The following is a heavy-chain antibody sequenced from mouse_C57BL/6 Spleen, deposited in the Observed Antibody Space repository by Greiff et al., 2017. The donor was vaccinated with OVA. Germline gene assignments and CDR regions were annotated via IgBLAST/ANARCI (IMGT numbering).Heavy chain of an antibody. J-gene: IGHJ1*03. CDR2: IHPNSGST. Sequence: QVQLQQPGAELVKPGASVKLSCKASGYTFTSYWMHWVKQRPGQGLEWIGMIHPNSGSTNYNEKFKSKATLTVDKSSSTAYMQLSSLTSEDSAVYDCARSGYYGPWYFDVWGTGTTVTVSS. D-gene: IGHD1-2*01. CDR1: GYTFTSYW. V-gene: IGHV1-64*01. CDR3: ARSGYYGPWYFDV.